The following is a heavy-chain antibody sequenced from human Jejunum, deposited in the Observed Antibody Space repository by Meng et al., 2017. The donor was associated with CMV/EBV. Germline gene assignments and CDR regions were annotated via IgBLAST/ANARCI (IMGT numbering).Heavy chain of an antibody. CDR3: ARVIGQFSGPDFWSGYFDY. D-gene: IGHD3-3*01. Sequence: FIDKYIYWGRQATGQGLEWVGMINPSGGSRSYAPKFQGRVTVTSDTSTSTVYMELSSLRSEDTAVFYCARVIGQFSGPDFWSGYFDYWGQGALVTVSS. V-gene: IGHV1-46*01. CDR1: FIDKY. CDR2: INPSGGSR. J-gene: IGHJ4*02.